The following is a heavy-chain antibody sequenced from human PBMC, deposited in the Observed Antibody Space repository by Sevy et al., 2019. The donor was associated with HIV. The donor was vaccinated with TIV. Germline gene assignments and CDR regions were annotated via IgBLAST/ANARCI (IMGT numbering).Heavy chain of an antibody. D-gene: IGHD3-10*01. CDR1: GFTFSSYA. CDR2: ISSNGGST. J-gene: IGHJ3*02. Sequence: GGSLRLSCSASGFTFSSYAMHWVRQAPGKGLEYVSAISSNGGSTYYADSVKGRFTISRDNSKNTLYLQMSSLRAEDRAGYYCGKLEQSWTMVRGVIMRDAFDIWGQGTRVTVSS. CDR3: GKLEQSWTMVRGVIMRDAFDI. V-gene: IGHV3-64D*06.